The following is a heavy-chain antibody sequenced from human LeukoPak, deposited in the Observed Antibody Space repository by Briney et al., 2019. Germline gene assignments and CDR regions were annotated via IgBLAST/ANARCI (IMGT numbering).Heavy chain of an antibody. D-gene: IGHD4-17*01. CDR2: IYYSGST. J-gene: IGHJ3*02. V-gene: IGHV4-59*01. CDR1: GGSISSYY. CDR3: ARDQDGDYGLRYPGGAFDI. Sequence: SETLSLTCTVSGGSISSYYWSWIRQPPGKGLEWIGYIYYSGSTNYNPSLKRRVTISVDTSKNQFSLKLSSVTAADTAVYYCARDQDGDYGLRYPGGAFDIWGQGTMVTVSS.